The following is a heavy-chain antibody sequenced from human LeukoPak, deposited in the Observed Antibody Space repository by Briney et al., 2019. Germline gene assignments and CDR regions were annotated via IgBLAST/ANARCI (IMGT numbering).Heavy chain of an antibody. V-gene: IGHV1-18*01. CDR3: ARDDSPDVMTTVTPFDY. CDR2: ISAYNGNT. Sequence: GASAKVSCKASGYTFTSYGISWVRQAPGQGLEWMGWISAYNGNTNYAQKLQGRVTMTTDTSTSTAYMELRSLRSDDTAVYYCARDDSPDVMTTVTPFDYWGQGTLVTVSS. CDR1: GYTFTSYG. J-gene: IGHJ4*02. D-gene: IGHD4-17*01.